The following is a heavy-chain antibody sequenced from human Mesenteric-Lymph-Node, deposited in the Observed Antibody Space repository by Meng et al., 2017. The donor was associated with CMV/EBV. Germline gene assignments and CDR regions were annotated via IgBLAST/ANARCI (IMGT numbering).Heavy chain of an antibody. J-gene: IGHJ5*02. CDR1: GFTFSSYS. Sequence: GESLKISCAASGFTFSSYSMNWVRQAPGKGLEWVSSISSSSYIYYADSVKGRFTISRDNAKNSLYPQMNSLRAEDTAVYYCARDHDSRFDPWGQGTLVTVSS. CDR3: ARDHDSRFDP. CDR2: ISSSSYI. D-gene: IGHD1-1*01. V-gene: IGHV3-21*01.